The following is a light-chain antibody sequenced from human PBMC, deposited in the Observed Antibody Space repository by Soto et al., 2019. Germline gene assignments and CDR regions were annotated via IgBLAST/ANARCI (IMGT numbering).Light chain of an antibody. V-gene: IGKV3-11*01. CDR3: LHRSNWPPMYT. CDR1: QSLTSY. Sequence: DSVLTQSPATLSLSPGERATLSCRASQSLTSYLTWYQQKPGQAPRLLISDGSNRATGIPAMFSASGSGTDFTLTISSLEPEDFAVYFCLHRSNWPPMYTFGQGTKLEIK. CDR2: DGS. J-gene: IGKJ2*01.